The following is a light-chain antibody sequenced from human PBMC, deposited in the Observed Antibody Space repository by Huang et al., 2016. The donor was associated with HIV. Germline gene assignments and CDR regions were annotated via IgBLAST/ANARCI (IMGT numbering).Light chain of an antibody. J-gene: IGKJ5*01. CDR1: QSVGSH. CDR3: QQRSKWPVT. Sequence: DIVLTQSPATLSLSPGERATLSFRASQSVGSHLAWYQPRLGQAPRRLIDDASNRATGIPERFSGSGSGTDFTFTISSLEPEDFAVYYCQQRSKWPVTFGQGTRLEMK. V-gene: IGKV3-11*01. CDR2: DAS.